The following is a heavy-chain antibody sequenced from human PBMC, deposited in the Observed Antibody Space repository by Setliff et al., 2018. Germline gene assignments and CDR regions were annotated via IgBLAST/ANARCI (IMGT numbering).Heavy chain of an antibody. Sequence: SSETLSLTCTVSGGSISSYYWSWIRQPPGKELEWMAYVYYTGDTYYNPSPKSRISISIDTSKNQFTLNLISVTAADTAVYYCAGSQGSGGYYSNSPYYFHYWGQGTLVTVSS. CDR3: AGSQGSGGYYSNSPYYFHY. CDR2: VYYTGDT. J-gene: IGHJ4*02. D-gene: IGHD3-10*01. CDR1: GGSISSYY. V-gene: IGHV4-59*03.